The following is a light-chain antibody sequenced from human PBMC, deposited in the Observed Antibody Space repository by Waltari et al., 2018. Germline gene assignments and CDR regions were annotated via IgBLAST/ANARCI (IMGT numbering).Light chain of an antibody. CDR1: QSVGRS. CDR2: GAS. Sequence: SCRGSQSVGRSLAWYQQKPGQAPRLLIYGASIRATGIPDRFSGGGSGTDFSLTISRLEPEDFAAYHCQHYVRLPVTFGQGTKVEIK. CDR3: QHYVRLPVT. J-gene: IGKJ1*01. V-gene: IGKV3-20*01.